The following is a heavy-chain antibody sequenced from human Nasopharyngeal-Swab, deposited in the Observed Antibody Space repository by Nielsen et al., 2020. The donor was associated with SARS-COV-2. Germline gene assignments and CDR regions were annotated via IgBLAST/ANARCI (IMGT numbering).Heavy chain of an antibody. J-gene: IGHJ5*02. D-gene: IGHD5-24*01. Sequence: GESLKISCRGSGYTFTKYWIGWVRQKPGKGLEWMGMVYPGNSEVAYSPSFQGQVTISADKSINTAYLQWRSLRASDTAMYFCARRAARDGYNYEVDPWGQGTLVIVSS. CDR3: ARRAARDGYNYEVDP. CDR2: VYPGNSEV. V-gene: IGHV5-51*01. CDR1: GYTFTKYW.